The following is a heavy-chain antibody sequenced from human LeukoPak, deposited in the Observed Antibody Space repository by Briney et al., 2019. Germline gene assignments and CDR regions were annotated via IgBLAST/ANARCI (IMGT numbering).Heavy chain of an antibody. J-gene: IGHJ4*02. CDR3: ARAFQTGYSSSWYSPFDY. V-gene: IGHV1-69*01. CDR1: GRTFSSYA. D-gene: IGHD6-13*01. Sequence: GASVKVSCKASGRTFSSYAISWVRQAPGQGLEWVGAIITIFGTANYAHTLQGRVTLTADESTSTACMEMGSLRSEDTAVYYCARAFQTGYSSSWYSPFDYWGQGTLVTVSS. CDR2: IITIFGTA.